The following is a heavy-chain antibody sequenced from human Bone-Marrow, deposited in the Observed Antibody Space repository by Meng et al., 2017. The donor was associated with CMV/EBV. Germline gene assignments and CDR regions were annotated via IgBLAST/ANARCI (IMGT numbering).Heavy chain of an antibody. V-gene: IGHV3-15*01. CDR1: GFTFSNAW. D-gene: IGHD3-9*01. J-gene: IGHJ4*02. Sequence: GESLKISCAASGFTFSNAWMSRVRQAPGKGLEWVGRIKSKTDGGTTDYAAPVKGRFTISRDDSKNTLYLQMNSLKTEDTAVYYCTTDLVTYINADIDYWGQGTLVTVSS. CDR3: TTDLVTYINADIDY. CDR2: IKSKTDGGTT.